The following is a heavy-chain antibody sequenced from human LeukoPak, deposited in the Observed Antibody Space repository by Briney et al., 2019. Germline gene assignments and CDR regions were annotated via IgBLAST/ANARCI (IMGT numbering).Heavy chain of an antibody. D-gene: IGHD3-10*01. CDR3: ARSGNSGFDY. CDR2: IYYSGTT. J-gene: IGHJ4*02. V-gene: IGHV4-59*08. Sequence: SETLSLTCTVSGGSISSYYWSWIRQPPGKGLEWIGYIYYSGTTYYNPSLKSRVTVSVDTSKNQFFLKLRSVTAADTTVYYCARSGNSGFDYWGQGTLVTVSS. CDR1: GGSISSYY.